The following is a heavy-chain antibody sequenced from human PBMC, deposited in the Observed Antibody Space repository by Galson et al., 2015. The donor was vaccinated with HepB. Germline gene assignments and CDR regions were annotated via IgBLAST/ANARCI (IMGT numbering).Heavy chain of an antibody. Sequence: ETLSLTCTVSGGSISSYYWSWIRQPAGKGLEWIGRIYTSGSTNYNPSLKSRVTMSVDTSKNQFSLKLSSVTAADTAVYYCARERGLDDFWSGYYYYYYYYYMDVWGKGTTVTVSS. J-gene: IGHJ6*03. CDR2: IYTSGST. CDR3: ARERGLDDFWSGYYYYYYYYYMDV. D-gene: IGHD3-3*01. CDR1: GGSISSYY. V-gene: IGHV4-4*07.